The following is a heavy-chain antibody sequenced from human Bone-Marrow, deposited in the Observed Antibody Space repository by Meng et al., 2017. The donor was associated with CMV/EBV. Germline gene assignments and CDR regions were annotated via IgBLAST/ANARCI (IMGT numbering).Heavy chain of an antibody. J-gene: IGHJ6*02. D-gene: IGHD3-3*01. Sequence: GESLKISCAASGFTFSSYSMNWVRQAPGKGLEWVSSISSSSSYIYYADSVKGRFTISRDNSKNTLYLQMNSLRAEDTAVYYCAKGTYDFWSGYIRNYYYGMDVWGQGTTVTVSS. V-gene: IGHV3-21*04. CDR2: ISSSSSYI. CDR1: GFTFSSYS. CDR3: AKGTYDFWSGYIRNYYYGMDV.